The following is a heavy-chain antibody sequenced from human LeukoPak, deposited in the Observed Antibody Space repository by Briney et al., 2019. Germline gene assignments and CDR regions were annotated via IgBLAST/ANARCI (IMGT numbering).Heavy chain of an antibody. V-gene: IGHV3-30*18. CDR3: VKGKDLYGALDI. CDR1: GFTVSTSV. J-gene: IGHJ3*02. CDR2: ISFDGTTK. D-gene: IGHD3-16*01. Sequence: TGGSLRLSCAASGFTVSTSVMHWVRQAPGKGLDWAAIISFDGTTKYYADSVKGRFTISRDNSKNTLFLQMDSLRVEDTAVYYCVKGKDLYGALDIWGQGTMVTVSS.